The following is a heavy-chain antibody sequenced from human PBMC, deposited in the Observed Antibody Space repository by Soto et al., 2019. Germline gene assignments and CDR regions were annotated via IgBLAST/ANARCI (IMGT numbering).Heavy chain of an antibody. CDR1: GGSFSGYY. V-gene: IGHV4-34*01. D-gene: IGHD2-15*01. Sequence: SETLSLTCAVYGGSFSGYYWSWIRQPPGKGLEWIGEINHSGSTNYNPSLKSRVTISVDTSKNQFSLKLSSVTAADTAVYYCARGSTVVAADNLDYWGQGTLVTVSS. CDR2: INHSGST. J-gene: IGHJ4*02. CDR3: ARGSTVVAADNLDY.